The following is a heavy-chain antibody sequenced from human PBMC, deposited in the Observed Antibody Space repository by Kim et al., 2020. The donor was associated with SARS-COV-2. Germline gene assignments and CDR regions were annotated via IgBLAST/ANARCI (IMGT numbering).Heavy chain of an antibody. V-gene: IGHV4-59*09. D-gene: IGHD3-9*01. Sequence: RVTISVDTAKNQFSLKLSSVTAADTAVYYCARGPGRGILTGYYIPRYFDYWGQGTLVTVSS. J-gene: IGHJ4*02. CDR3: ARGPGRGILTGYYIPRYFDY.